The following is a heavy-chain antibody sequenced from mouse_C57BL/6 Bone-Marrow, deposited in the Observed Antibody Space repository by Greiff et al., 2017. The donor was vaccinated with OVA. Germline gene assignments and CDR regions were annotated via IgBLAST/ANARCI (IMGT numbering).Heavy chain of an antibody. D-gene: IGHD2-4*01. V-gene: IGHV14-4*01. J-gene: IGHJ4*01. CDR1: GFNIKDDY. Sequence: EVQLQQSGAELVRPGASVKLSCTASGFNIKDDYMHWVKQRPEQGLEWIGWIDPENGDTEYASKFQGKATITADTSSHTAYLQLSSLTSEDTPVYYCTTYYEGDYAMDYWGQGSSVTVSS. CDR2: IDPENGDT. CDR3: TTYYEGDYAMDY.